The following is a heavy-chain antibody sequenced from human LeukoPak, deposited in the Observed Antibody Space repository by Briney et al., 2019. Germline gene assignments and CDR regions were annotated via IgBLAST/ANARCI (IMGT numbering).Heavy chain of an antibody. D-gene: IGHD4-17*01. Sequence: ASVKVSCKASGYTFTSYYMHWVRQAPGQGLEWMGIINPSGGSTSYAQKFQGRVTMTRDMSTSTVYMELRSLRSDDTAVYYCARGGHIRTTVTSDAFDIWGQGTMVTVSS. CDR3: ARGGHIRTTVTSDAFDI. V-gene: IGHV1-46*01. J-gene: IGHJ3*02. CDR2: INPSGGST. CDR1: GYTFTSYY.